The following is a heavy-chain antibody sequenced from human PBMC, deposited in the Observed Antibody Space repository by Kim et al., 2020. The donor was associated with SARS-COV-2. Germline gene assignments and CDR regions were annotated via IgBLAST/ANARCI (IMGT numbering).Heavy chain of an antibody. CDR1: GYTFTSYG. J-gene: IGHJ6*02. CDR3: ARDWDMIGIPTEYYGMDV. V-gene: IGHV1-18*04. Sequence: ASVKVSCKASGYTFTSYGISWVRQAPGQGLEWMGWISAYNGNTNYAQKLQGRVTMTTDTSTSTAYMELRSLRSDDTAVYYCARDWDMIGIPTEYYGMDVWGQGTTVTVSS. CDR2: ISAYNGNT. D-gene: IGHD3-16*01.